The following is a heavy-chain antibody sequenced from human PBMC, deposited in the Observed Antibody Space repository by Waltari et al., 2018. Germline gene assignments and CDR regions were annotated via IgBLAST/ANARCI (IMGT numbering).Heavy chain of an antibody. CDR2: INDSGST. V-gene: IGHV4-30-2*01. J-gene: IGHJ5*01. CDR1: GASVSSGGHS. D-gene: IGHD3-16*01. Sequence: QLQLQESGSGLVKPSQTLSLTCAVSGASVSSGGHSWRWIRLPPGRGLEWIGYINDSGSTYYNPTLKSRVTISIDSSRNQFSLKLTSVTAADTAVYYCARDPGGFDRRFDSWGQGILVTVSS. CDR3: ARDPGGFDRRFDS.